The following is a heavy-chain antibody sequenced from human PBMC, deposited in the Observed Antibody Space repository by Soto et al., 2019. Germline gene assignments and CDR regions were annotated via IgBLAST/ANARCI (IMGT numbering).Heavy chain of an antibody. Sequence: SETLSLTCTVSGGSISSSSYYWGWIRQPPGKGLEWIGSIYYSGSTYYNPSLKSRVTISVDTSKNQFSLKLSSVTAADTAVYYCARQVAEGYCSSTSCSDFDYWGQGTLVTVSS. V-gene: IGHV4-39*01. J-gene: IGHJ4*02. D-gene: IGHD2-2*01. CDR1: GGSISSSSYY. CDR2: IYYSGST. CDR3: ARQVAEGYCSSTSCSDFDY.